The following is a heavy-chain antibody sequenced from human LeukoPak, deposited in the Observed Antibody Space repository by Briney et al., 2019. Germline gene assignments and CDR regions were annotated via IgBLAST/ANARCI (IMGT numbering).Heavy chain of an antibody. V-gene: IGHV4-34*01. J-gene: IGHJ4*02. D-gene: IGHD1-7*01. CDR1: GGSFSGYY. CDR3: ASITGTSIDY. Sequence: SETLSLTCAVYGGSFSGYYWSWIRQPPGKGLEWIGEINHSGSTNYNPSLKSRVTISVDTSKNQFSLKLSSVTAADAAVYYCASITGTSIDYWGQGTLVTVSS. CDR2: INHSGST.